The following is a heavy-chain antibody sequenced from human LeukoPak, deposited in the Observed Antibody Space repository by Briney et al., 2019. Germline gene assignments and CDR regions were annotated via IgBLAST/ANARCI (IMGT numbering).Heavy chain of an antibody. V-gene: IGHV1-2*02. D-gene: IGHD4-23*01. Sequence: ASVKVSCKASGYTFTGYYMHWVRQAPEQGLEWMGWINPNSGGTNYAQKFQGRVTMTRDTSISTAYMELSRLRSDDTAVYYCARDGTVVSKRRFDYWGQGTLVTVSS. CDR1: GYTFTGYY. CDR2: INPNSGGT. CDR3: ARDGTVVSKRRFDY. J-gene: IGHJ4*02.